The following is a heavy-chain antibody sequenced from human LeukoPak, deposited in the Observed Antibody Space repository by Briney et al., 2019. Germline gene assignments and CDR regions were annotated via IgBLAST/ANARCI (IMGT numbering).Heavy chain of an antibody. V-gene: IGHV3-30*02. CDR1: GFTFSSYG. Sequence: GGSLRLSCAASGFTFSSYGMHWVRQAPGKGLEWVAFIRYDGSNKYYADSVKGRFTISRDNSKNTLYLQMNSLRAEDTAVYYCAQSRYSGYDPKPSDYWGQGTLVTVSS. CDR2: IRYDGSNK. CDR3: AQSRYSGYDPKPSDY. J-gene: IGHJ4*02. D-gene: IGHD5-12*01.